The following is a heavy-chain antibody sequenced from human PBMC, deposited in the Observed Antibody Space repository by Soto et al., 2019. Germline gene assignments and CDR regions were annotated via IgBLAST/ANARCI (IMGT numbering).Heavy chain of an antibody. D-gene: IGHD3-10*01. CDR1: GYRFASYA. CDR2: ISAYTGNT. V-gene: IGHV1-18*01. CDR3: AGERVTLVRGPQNWFDP. J-gene: IGHJ5*02. Sequence: QVHLVQSGGEVKKTGASVTVSCKASGYRFASYAIGWVRQAPGQGLEWVGWISAYTGNTRYTQKLQGRVTMTTDTSTSTAYMELRSLQSDDTAVYYCAGERVTLVRGPQNWFDPWGQGTLVTVSS.